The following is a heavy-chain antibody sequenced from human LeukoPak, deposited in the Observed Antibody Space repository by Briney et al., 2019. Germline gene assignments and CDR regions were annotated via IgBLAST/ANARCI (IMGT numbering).Heavy chain of an antibody. J-gene: IGHJ3*02. Sequence: ASVKVSCKASGYTFTDYYMHWVRQAPGQGLEWMGWINPNSGGTNYAQKFQGRVTMTRDTSISTAYMELSRLRSDDTAVYYCASGGYDFWSGYSDAFDIWGQGTMVTVSS. CDR2: INPNSGGT. CDR3: ASGGYDFWSGYSDAFDI. D-gene: IGHD3-3*01. V-gene: IGHV1-2*02. CDR1: GYTFTDYY.